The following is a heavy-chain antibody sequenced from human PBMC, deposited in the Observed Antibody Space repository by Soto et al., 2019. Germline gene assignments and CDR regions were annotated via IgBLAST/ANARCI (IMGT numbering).Heavy chain of an antibody. CDR1: GYTSTSYG. D-gene: IGHD1-26*01. Sequence: ASVKVSCKASGYTSTSYGISWVRQAPGQGLEWMGWISAYNGNTNYAQKLQGRVTMTTDTSTSTAYMELRSLRSDDTAVYYCARYPAEWELLRMDYYYYGMDVWGQGTRVTVSS. CDR3: ARYPAEWELLRMDYYYYGMDV. V-gene: IGHV1-18*04. CDR2: ISAYNGNT. J-gene: IGHJ6*02.